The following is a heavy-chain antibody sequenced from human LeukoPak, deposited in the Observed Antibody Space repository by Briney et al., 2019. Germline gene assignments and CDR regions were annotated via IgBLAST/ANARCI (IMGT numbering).Heavy chain of an antibody. V-gene: IGHV3-30*04. Sequence: GRSLRLSCAASGFTFSSYAIHWVRQAPGKGLQWVAVISHDGGNEYYADSVKGRFTISRDNSKNTLYLQMNSLRAEDTALYYCVKASSSSPQYNWFDAWGQGTLVTVSS. J-gene: IGHJ5*02. CDR3: VKASSSSPQYNWFDA. CDR1: GFTFSSYA. CDR2: ISHDGGNE. D-gene: IGHD6-6*01.